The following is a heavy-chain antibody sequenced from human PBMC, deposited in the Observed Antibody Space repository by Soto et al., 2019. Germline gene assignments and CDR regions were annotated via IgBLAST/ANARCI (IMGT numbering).Heavy chain of an antibody. CDR3: ARISQEKYYYDSSGLPGPFDY. Sequence: PGESLKISWKGSGYSFTSYWIGWXRQMPGKGLEWMGIIYPGDSDTRYSPSFQGQVTISADKSISTAYLQWSSLKASDTAMYYCARISQEKYYYDSSGLPGPFDYWGQGTLVTVSS. CDR2: IYPGDSDT. V-gene: IGHV5-51*01. CDR1: GYSFTSYW. D-gene: IGHD3-22*01. J-gene: IGHJ4*02.